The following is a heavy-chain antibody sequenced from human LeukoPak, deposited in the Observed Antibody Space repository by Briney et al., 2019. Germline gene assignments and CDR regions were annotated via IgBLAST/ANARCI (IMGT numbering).Heavy chain of an antibody. V-gene: IGHV1-2*06. CDR2: INPNSGGT. D-gene: IGHD2-8*01. J-gene: IGHJ4*02. CDR1: GYTFTSYY. Sequence: ASVKVSCKASGYTFTSYYMHWVRQAPGQGLEWMGRINPNSGGTNYAQKFQGRVTMTRDTSISTAYMELSRLRSDDTAVYYCAREDEYCTNGVCYLHFDYWGQGTLVTVSS. CDR3: AREDEYCTNGVCYLHFDY.